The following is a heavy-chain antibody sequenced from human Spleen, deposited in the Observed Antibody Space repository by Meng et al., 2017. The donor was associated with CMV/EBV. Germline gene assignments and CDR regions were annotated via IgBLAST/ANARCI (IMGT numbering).Heavy chain of an antibody. V-gene: IGHV3-9*01. J-gene: IGHJ6*02. CDR3: ARVMVAAAALYYYYGMDV. D-gene: IGHD6-13*01. CDR2: ISWNSWTI. Sequence: SLKISCAASGFAFDDYAMHWVRQAPGKGLEWVSGISWNSWTIAYAGSVKGRFTISRDNAKNSLYLQMNSLRAEDTAVYYCARVMVAAAALYYYYGMDVWGQGTTVTVSS. CDR1: GFAFDDYA.